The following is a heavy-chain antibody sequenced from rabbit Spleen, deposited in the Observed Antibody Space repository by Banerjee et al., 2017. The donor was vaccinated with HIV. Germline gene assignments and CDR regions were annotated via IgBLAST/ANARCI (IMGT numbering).Heavy chain of an antibody. CDR3: ARDAAGREDFNL. CDR1: GLDFSARYW. D-gene: IGHD4-2*01. J-gene: IGHJ4*01. CDR2: IDVVKSGST. Sequence: QSLEESGGGLVQPGASLTLTCKGSGLDFSARYWICWVRQAPGKGLEWIACIDVVKSGSTYYGNWAKGRFAISKTSSTTVTLQMTRLTVADTATYFCARDAAGREDFNLWGPGTLVTVS. V-gene: IGHV1S40*01.